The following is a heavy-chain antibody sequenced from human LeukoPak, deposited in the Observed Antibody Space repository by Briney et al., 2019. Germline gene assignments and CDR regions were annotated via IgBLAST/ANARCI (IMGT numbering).Heavy chain of an antibody. CDR2: ISTTGYNT. D-gene: IGHD2-15*01. CDR3: LGYCSGGSCYSGAH. V-gene: IGHV3-23*01. Sequence: GGSLRLSCAASGFTFSTYAMSWVRQAPGKGLEWVSTISTTGYNTYYADPVKGRFTIARDNSKNTQSLHMNSLRAEGTAVYYCLGYCSGGSCYSGAHWGQGTLVTVSS. J-gene: IGHJ4*02. CDR1: GFTFSTYA.